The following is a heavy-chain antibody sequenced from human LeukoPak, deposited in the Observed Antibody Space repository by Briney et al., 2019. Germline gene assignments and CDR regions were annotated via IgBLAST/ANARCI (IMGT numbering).Heavy chain of an antibody. V-gene: IGHV1-18*01. CDR1: GYTFTSYG. CDR2: ISAYNGNT. J-gene: IGHJ6*03. CDR3: ARRTDYGGNKYYYYYYMDV. D-gene: IGHD4-23*01. Sequence: ASVKVSCKASGYTFTSYGISWVRQAPGQGLEWMGWISAYNGNTNYAQKLQGRVTMTTDTSTSTAYMELGSLRSDDTAVYYCARRTDYGGNKYYYYYYMDVRGKGTTVTVSS.